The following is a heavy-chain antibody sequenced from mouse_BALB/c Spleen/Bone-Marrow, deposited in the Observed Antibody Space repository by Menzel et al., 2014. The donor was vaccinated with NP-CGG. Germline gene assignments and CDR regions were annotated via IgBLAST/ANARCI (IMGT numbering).Heavy chain of an antibody. Sequence: VKLVESGPGLVAPSQSLSITCTVSGFSLTNYCVHWVRQPPGKGLEWLGAIWAGGSTNYKSALMSGLSISKDNSKSQVFLEMNSLQTDDTAMYYCARDGATATLAYWGQGTLVTVSA. CDR3: ARDGATATLAY. D-gene: IGHD1-2*01. V-gene: IGHV2-9*02. J-gene: IGHJ3*01. CDR2: IWAGGST. CDR1: GFSLTNYC.